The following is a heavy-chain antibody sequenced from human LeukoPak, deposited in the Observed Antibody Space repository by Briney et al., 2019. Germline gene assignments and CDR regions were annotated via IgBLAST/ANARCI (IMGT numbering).Heavy chain of an antibody. CDR1: RFTVSSNY. D-gene: IGHD2-15*01. CDR3: ARGYCSGGSCYAFDP. Sequence: GGSLRLSCAASRFTVSSNYMKWVRQAPGKGPEWVSPIYSDGTTYYADSVKGRFTVSRNNSNNTLYLQMNSLRVDDTAVYYCARGYCSGGSCYAFDPWGQGTLVTVSS. J-gene: IGHJ5*02. V-gene: IGHV3-53*04. CDR2: IYSDGTT.